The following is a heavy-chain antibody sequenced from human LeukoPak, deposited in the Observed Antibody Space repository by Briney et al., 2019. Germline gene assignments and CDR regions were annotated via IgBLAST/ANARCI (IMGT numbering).Heavy chain of an antibody. Sequence: ASVKVSCKASGYTFTSYGVSWVRQAPGQGLEWMGWISAYNGNSNYAQKLQDRVTMTTDTSTSTAYMGLRSLRSDDTAVYYCARDHRGYSSSLPPDTHDYWGQGTLVTVSS. CDR3: ARDHRGYSSSLPPDTHDY. V-gene: IGHV1-18*01. CDR1: GYTFTSYG. J-gene: IGHJ4*02. D-gene: IGHD6-13*01. CDR2: ISAYNGNS.